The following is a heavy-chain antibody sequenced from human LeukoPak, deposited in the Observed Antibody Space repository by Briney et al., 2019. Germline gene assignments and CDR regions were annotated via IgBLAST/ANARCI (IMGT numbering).Heavy chain of an antibody. V-gene: IGHV4-59*01. J-gene: IGHJ4*02. CDR3: ARDCGERVGLDY. Sequence: SETLSLTCTVSGGSISSYYWSWIRQPPGKGLEWIGHIYYSGNTKYNPSLKSRVTISVDTSKNQFSLKVSSVTAADTAVYYCARDCGERVGLDYWGQGTLVTVSS. CDR2: IYYSGNT. D-gene: IGHD4-17*01. CDR1: GGSISSYY.